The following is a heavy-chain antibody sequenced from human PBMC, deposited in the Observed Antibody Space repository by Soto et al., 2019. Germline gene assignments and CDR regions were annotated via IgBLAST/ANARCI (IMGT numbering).Heavy chain of an antibody. V-gene: IGHV1-24*01. J-gene: IGHJ4*01. Sequence: ASVKVSCKVSGYTLTELSMHWVRQAPGKGLEWMGGFDPEDGETIYAQKFQGRVTMTEDTSTDTAYMELSSLRSEDTAVYYCATDSYFTLKLVRLDYWGLGTLVTVSS. CDR3: ATDSYFTLKLVRLDY. CDR2: FDPEDGET. D-gene: IGHD2-21*01. CDR1: GYTLTELS.